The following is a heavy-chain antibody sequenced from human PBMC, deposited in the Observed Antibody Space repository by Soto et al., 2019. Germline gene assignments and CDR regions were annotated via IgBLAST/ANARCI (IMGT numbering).Heavy chain of an antibody. CDR3: ATVAYSSSSATYYFDY. CDR2: FDPEDGET. Sequence: ASVKVSCKVSGYTLTELSMHWVRQAPGKGLEWMGSFDPEDGETIYAQKFQGRVTMTEDTSTDTAYMELSSLRSEDTAVYYCATVAYSSSSATYYFDYWGQGTLVTVSS. J-gene: IGHJ4*02. CDR1: GYTLTELS. V-gene: IGHV1-24*01. D-gene: IGHD6-6*01.